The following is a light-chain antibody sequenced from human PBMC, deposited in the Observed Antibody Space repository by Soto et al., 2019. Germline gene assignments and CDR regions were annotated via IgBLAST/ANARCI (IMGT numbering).Light chain of an antibody. CDR3: QPYGSSPPA. V-gene: IGKV3-20*01. Sequence: EIVLTQSPGTLSLSPGERATLSCRASQSVSSSYLAWYQQKPGQAPRLLIYGASSRATGIPDRFSGSGSGTDFTLTISRLEPEDFAVYYCQPYGSSPPAFGPGTKVDIK. CDR2: GAS. CDR1: QSVSSSY. J-gene: IGKJ3*01.